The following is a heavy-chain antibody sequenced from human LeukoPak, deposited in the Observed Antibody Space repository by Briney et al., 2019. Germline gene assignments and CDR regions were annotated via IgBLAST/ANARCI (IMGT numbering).Heavy chain of an antibody. Sequence: KTGGSLRLSCAASGFSFSTYSMNWVRQAPGKGLEWVSSISSSSSYIHYADSVKGRFTISRDNAKNSLYLQMNSLRAEDTAVYYCARDGEVVPAAKSNWFDPWGQGTLVTVSS. D-gene: IGHD2-2*01. CDR1: GFSFSTYS. CDR3: ARDGEVVPAAKSNWFDP. CDR2: ISSSSSYI. J-gene: IGHJ5*02. V-gene: IGHV3-21*01.